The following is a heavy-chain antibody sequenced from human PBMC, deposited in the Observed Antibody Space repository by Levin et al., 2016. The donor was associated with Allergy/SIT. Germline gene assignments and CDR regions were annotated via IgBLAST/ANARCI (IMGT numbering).Heavy chain of an antibody. Sequence: CKGSGYSFTSDWISWVRQMPGKGLEWMGRIGPSDSYTNYSPSFQGHVTISADKSISTAYLQWSSLKASDTGMYYCARLRGSYYNYYYMDVWGKGTTVTVSS. CDR2: IGPSDSYT. CDR3: ARLRGSYYNYYYMDV. J-gene: IGHJ6*03. V-gene: IGHV5-10-1*01. CDR1: GYSFTSDW. D-gene: IGHD6-6*01.